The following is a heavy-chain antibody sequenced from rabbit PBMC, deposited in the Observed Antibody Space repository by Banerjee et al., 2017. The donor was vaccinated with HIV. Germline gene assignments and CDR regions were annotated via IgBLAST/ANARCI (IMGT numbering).Heavy chain of an antibody. CDR3: VRNGAGNYDYAL. V-gene: IGHV1S40*01. CDR1: GFSFSSGYY. J-gene: IGHJ4*01. D-gene: IGHD6-1*01. CDR2: IYGGGDGST. Sequence: QSLEESGGDLVKPGASLTLTCTASGFSFSSGYYMYWVRQAPGKGLEWIACIYGGGDGSTGYASWAKGRFTISKTSSTTVTLQMTSLTAADTATYFCVRNGAGNYDYALWGQGTLVTVS.